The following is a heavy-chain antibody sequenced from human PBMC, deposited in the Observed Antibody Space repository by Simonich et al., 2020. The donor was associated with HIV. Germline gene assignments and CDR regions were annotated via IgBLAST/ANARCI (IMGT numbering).Heavy chain of an antibody. D-gene: IGHD3-16*02. J-gene: IGHJ4*02. CDR2: IYHSGTT. V-gene: IGHV4-38-2*01. CDR1: GYSISSGYY. Sequence: QVQLQESGPGLVKPSETLSLTCAVSGYSISSGYYWGWIRQPPGKGLEWIGSIYHSGTTYYNPSRKSRVTISVDTSKNQFSLKLSSVTAADTAVYYCARMAGGSYRSFDYWGQGTLVTVSS. CDR3: ARMAGGSYRSFDY.